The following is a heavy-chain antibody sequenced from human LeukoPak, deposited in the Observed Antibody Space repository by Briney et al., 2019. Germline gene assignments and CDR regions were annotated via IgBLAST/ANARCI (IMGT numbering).Heavy chain of an antibody. CDR1: GFTFSSYW. J-gene: IGHJ4*02. Sequence: PGGSLRLSCAASGFTFSSYWMHWVRQAPGKGLVWVSRINSDGSSTSYADSVKGRFTISRDNAKNTLYLQMNSLRAEDTAVYYCARGRYFDWQYYFDYWGEGTKVTVSS. CDR2: INSDGSST. V-gene: IGHV3-74*01. D-gene: IGHD3-9*01. CDR3: ARGRYFDWQYYFDY.